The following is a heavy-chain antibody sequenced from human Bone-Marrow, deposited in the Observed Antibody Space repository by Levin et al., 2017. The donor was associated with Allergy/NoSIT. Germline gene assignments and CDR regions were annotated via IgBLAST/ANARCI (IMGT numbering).Heavy chain of an antibody. D-gene: IGHD3-16*01. CDR2: ISYDGSNK. J-gene: IGHJ6*02. V-gene: IGHV3-30*18. Sequence: GGSLRLSCAASGFTFSSYGMHWVRQAPGKGLEWVAVISYDGSNKYYADSVKGRFTISRDNSKNTLYLQMNSLRAEDTAVYYCAKDVGSHGMDVWGQGTTVTVSS. CDR1: GFTFSSYG. CDR3: AKDVGSHGMDV.